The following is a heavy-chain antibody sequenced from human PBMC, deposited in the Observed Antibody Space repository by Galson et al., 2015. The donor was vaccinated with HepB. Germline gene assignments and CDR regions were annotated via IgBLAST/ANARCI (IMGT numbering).Heavy chain of an antibody. D-gene: IGHD5-18*01. V-gene: IGHV3-48*03. CDR3: ARGGYSYGFVY. CDR2: ISSSGSTI. CDR1: GFTFSSYE. J-gene: IGHJ4*02. Sequence: SLRLSCAASGFTFSSYEMNWVRQAPGKGLEWVSYISSSGSTIYYADSVKGRFTISRDNAKNSLYLQMNSLRAEDTAVYYCARGGYSYGFVYWGQGTLVTVSS.